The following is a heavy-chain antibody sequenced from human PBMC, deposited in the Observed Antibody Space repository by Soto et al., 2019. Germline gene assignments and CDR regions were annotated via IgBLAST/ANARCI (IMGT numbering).Heavy chain of an antibody. CDR2: IYYSGST. J-gene: IGHJ5*02. V-gene: IGHV4-61*01. D-gene: IGHD3-10*01. Sequence: SETLSLTCTVSGGSVSSGSYYWSWIRQPPGKGLEWIGYIYYSGSTNYNPSLKSRVTISVDTSKNQFSLKLSSVTAADTAVYYCARCCCYLLVGNWYYPWGQGALVTVAA. CDR1: GGSVSSGSYY. CDR3: ARCCCYLLVGNWYYP.